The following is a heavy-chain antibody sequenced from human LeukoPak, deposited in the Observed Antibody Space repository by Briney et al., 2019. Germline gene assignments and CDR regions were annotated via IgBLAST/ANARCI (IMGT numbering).Heavy chain of an antibody. J-gene: IGHJ5*02. Sequence: PGRSLRLSCAASGFTFSSYAMHWVRQAPGKGLERVAVISYDGSNKYYADSVKGRFTISRDNSKNTLYLQMNSLRAEDTAVYYCAREGRYCSGGSCYDWFDPWGQGTLVTVSS. CDR1: GFTFSSYA. V-gene: IGHV3-30*04. D-gene: IGHD2-15*01. CDR3: AREGRYCSGGSCYDWFDP. CDR2: ISYDGSNK.